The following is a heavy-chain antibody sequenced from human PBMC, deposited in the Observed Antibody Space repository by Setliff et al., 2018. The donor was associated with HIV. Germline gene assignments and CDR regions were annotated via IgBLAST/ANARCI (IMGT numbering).Heavy chain of an antibody. V-gene: IGHV4-4*07. D-gene: IGHD2-21*02. CDR2: THASGTT. CDR3: ARQTATGTSATFDS. CDR1: GGSISGDF. J-gene: IGHJ4*02. Sequence: SETLSLTCTVSGGSISGDFWTWIRQPAGEGLEWIGRTHASGTTQCEPSLKNRCSMAIDTSKNQFSLKLSSVTAADTAVYYCARQTATGTSATFDSWGQGSLVTVSS.